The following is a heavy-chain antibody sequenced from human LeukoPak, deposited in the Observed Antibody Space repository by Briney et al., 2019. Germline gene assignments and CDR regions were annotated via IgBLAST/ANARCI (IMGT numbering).Heavy chain of an antibody. CDR2: INSDGSST. D-gene: IGHD3-22*01. Sequence: GGSLRLSCAASGFTFSSYWMHWVRQAPGKGLVWVSRINSDGSSTSHADSVKGRFTISRDNAKNTLYLQMNSLRAEDTAVYYCARDNVYYDSSEGLDYWGQGTLVTVSS. V-gene: IGHV3-74*01. CDR1: GFTFSSYW. CDR3: ARDNVYYDSSEGLDY. J-gene: IGHJ4*02.